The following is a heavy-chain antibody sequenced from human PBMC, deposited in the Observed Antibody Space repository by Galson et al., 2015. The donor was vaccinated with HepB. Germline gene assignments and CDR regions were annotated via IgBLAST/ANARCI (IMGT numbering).Heavy chain of an antibody. CDR2: ISYDGSNK. Sequence: SLRLSCAASGFTFSSYGMHWVRQAPGKGLEWVAVISYDGSNKYYADSVKGRFTISRDNSKNTLYLQMNSLRAEDTAVYYCAKEGSSSWYYDYWGQGTLVTVSS. CDR1: GFTFSSYG. CDR3: AKEGSSSWYYDY. D-gene: IGHD6-13*01. V-gene: IGHV3-30*18. J-gene: IGHJ4*02.